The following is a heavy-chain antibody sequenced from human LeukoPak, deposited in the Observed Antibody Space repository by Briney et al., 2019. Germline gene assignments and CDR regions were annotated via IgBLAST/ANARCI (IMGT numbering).Heavy chain of an antibody. Sequence: PSETLSLTCAVYGGSFSGYYWSWIRQPPGKGLEWIGEINHSGSTNYNPSLKSRVTISVDTSKNQFSLKLSSVTAADTAVYYCARGYLGLFDYWGQGTLVTVSS. V-gene: IGHV4-34*01. CDR2: INHSGST. CDR1: GGSFSGYY. D-gene: IGHD2/OR15-2a*01. J-gene: IGHJ4*02. CDR3: ARGYLGLFDY.